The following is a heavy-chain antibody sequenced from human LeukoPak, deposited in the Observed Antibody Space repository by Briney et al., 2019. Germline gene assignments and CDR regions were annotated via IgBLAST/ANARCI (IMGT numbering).Heavy chain of an antibody. CDR2: INPSGGST. Sequence: ASVKVSCKASGGTFSSYAISWVRQAPGQGLEWMGIINPSGGSTSYAQKFQGRVTMTRDTSTSTVYMELSSLRSEDTAVYYCARDGRFSSGDYWGQGTLVTVSS. D-gene: IGHD1-26*01. V-gene: IGHV1-46*01. CDR1: GGTFSSYA. CDR3: ARDGRFSSGDY. J-gene: IGHJ4*02.